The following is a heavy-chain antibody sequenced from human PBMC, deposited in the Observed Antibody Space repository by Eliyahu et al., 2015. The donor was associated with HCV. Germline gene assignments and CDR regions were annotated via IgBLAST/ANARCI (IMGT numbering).Heavy chain of an antibody. J-gene: IGHJ4*02. CDR2: INPADGTT. D-gene: IGHD1-26*01. CDR1: GYSVTSYY. CDR3: ARSYRRVYYFDY. V-gene: IGHV1-46*01. Sequence: QVQLVQSGAEVKKPGASVKVSCKAAGYSVTSYYMDWVRQAPGQGLEVMGVINPADGTTTYAQKFQGRITMTRDTSTNTVYMEVSSLRSEDTAVYFCARSYRRVYYFDYWGQGTLVTVSS.